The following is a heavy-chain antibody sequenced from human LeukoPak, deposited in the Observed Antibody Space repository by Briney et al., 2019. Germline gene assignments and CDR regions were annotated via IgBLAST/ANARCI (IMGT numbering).Heavy chain of an antibody. CDR2: IKQDGSEK. CDR1: GLTFSSYW. D-gene: IGHD3-3*01. J-gene: IGHJ4*02. V-gene: IGHV3-7*01. CDR3: ASEIIFGSFDY. Sequence: PGGSLRLSCAASGLTFSSYWMNWVRQAPGKGLEWVANIKQDGSEKYYVDSVKGRFTISRDNAKKSLYLQMNSLRADDTAVYYCASEIIFGSFDYWGQGTLVTVSS.